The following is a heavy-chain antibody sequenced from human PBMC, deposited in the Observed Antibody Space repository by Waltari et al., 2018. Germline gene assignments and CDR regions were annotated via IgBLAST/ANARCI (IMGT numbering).Heavy chain of an antibody. CDR1: GYSISSGYY. J-gene: IGHJ4*02. CDR2: IYHSGST. CDR3: ARHLGRRYYDSSGYYIDY. V-gene: IGHV4-38-2*01. D-gene: IGHD3-22*01. Sequence: QVQLQESGPGLVKPSETLSLTCAVSGYSISSGYYWGWIRQPPGKGLEWIGSIYHSGSTYYNPSLKIRVPISVDTSKNQFSLKLSSVTAADTAVYYCARHLGRRYYDSSGYYIDYWGQGTLVTVSS.